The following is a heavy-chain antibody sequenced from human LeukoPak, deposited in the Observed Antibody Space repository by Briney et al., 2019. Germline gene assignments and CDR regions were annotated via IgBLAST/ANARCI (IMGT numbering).Heavy chain of an antibody. CDR1: GFAFSSYT. CDR2: ITGSGGST. D-gene: IGHD2-21*02. V-gene: IGHV3-23*01. J-gene: IGHJ4*02. CDR3: AKKTSYCGGDCYPYYFDH. Sequence: PGGSLRLSCAASGFAFSSYTMVWVRQAPGKGLEWVSAITGSGGSTYYADSVKGRFTISRDSSKNTLYLQMNSLRAEDTAVYYCAKKTSYCGGDCYPYYFDHWGQGTLVTVSS.